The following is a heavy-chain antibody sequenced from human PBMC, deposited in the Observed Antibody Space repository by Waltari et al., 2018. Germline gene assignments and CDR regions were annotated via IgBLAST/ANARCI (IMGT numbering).Heavy chain of an antibody. CDR1: GGTFSSYA. V-gene: IGHV1-69*18. D-gene: IGHD2-15*01. J-gene: IGHJ4*02. CDR3: ASSIVVVPFEAGYCSGGSCYTLDY. Sequence: QVQLVQSGAEVKKPGSSVKVSCKASGGTFSSYAISWVRQAPGQGREWMGRIIPIFGTANYAQKYQGRFTIPAAESTSTAFMSLRSLRSEDTAVYYCASSIVVVPFEAGYCSGGSCYTLDYWGQGTLVTVSS. CDR2: IIPIFGTA.